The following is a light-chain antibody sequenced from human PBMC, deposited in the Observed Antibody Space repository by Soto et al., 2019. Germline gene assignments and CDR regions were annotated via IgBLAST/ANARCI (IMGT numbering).Light chain of an antibody. CDR2: DAS. CDR1: QSMSSW. V-gene: IGKV1-5*01. CDR3: QQYNSYL. Sequence: DIQMTQSPSTLSASLGDRVTITCRASQSMSSWLAWYQQKPGKAPKLLIYDASSLESGVPSRFSGSGFGTEFTLTISSLQPDDFATYYCQQYNSYLFGQGTKVDIK. J-gene: IGKJ1*01.